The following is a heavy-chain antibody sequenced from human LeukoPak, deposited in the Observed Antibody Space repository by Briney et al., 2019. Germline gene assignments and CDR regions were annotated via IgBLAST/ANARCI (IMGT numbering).Heavy chain of an antibody. CDR3: ARASGFHYSSDY. D-gene: IGHD4-11*01. CDR1: GYTLTELS. J-gene: IGHJ4*02. CDR2: INPNSGGT. Sequence: ASVKVSCKVSGYTLTELSMHWVRQAPGQGLEWMGWINPNSGGTNYAQKFQGRVTMTRDTSISTAYMELSRLRSDDTAVYYCARASGFHYSSDYWGQGTLVTVSS. V-gene: IGHV1-2*02.